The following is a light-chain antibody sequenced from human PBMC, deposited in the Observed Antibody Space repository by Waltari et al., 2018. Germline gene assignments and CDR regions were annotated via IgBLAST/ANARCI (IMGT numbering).Light chain of an antibody. CDR1: SSDIGAYDY. V-gene: IGLV2-14*03. Sequence: QSALTQPASVSGSTGQSITISCTGTSSDIGAYDYVSWYQQHPGKAPKLMIYDVTNRPSGVSQRFSGSKSGNTASRTISGLQAEDEADYYCSSYTSTNTLLFGGGTMLTVL. J-gene: IGLJ2*01. CDR2: DVT. CDR3: SSYTSTNTLL.